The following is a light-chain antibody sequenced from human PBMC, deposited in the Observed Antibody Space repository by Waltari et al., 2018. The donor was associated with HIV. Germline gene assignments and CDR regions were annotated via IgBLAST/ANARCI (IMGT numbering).Light chain of an antibody. J-gene: IGKJ4*01. CDR1: QDINIY. Sequence: DIQMTQSPSSVSASVGDRVTITCRASQDINIYLAWYQQKPGKAPNLLMYTASSLERGVPSRFRGSGSETEFTLTITNLQPEDIANYFCQQTSSLPLTFGGGTKVEIK. V-gene: IGKV1-12*01. CDR2: TAS. CDR3: QQTSSLPLT.